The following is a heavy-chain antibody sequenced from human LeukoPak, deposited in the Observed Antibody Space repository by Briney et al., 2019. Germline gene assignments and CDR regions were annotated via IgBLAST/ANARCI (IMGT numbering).Heavy chain of an antibody. CDR1: GFTFSSYA. CDR2: ISYDGSNK. D-gene: IGHD6-13*01. J-gene: IGHJ6*03. V-gene: IGHV3-30*01. Sequence: GRSLRLSCAASGFTFSSYAMHWVRQAPGKGLEWVAVISYDGSNKYYADSVKGRFTISRDNSKNTLYLQMNSLRAEDTAVYYCARDQYSSSWYHYYYYMDVWGKGTTVTVSS. CDR3: ARDQYSSSWYHYYYYMDV.